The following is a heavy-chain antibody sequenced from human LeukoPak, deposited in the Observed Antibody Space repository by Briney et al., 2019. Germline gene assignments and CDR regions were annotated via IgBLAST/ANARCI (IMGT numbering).Heavy chain of an antibody. D-gene: IGHD5-12*01. CDR3: ASWALAGYSGYDRIDY. J-gene: IGHJ4*02. CDR2: ISAYNGNT. Sequence: ASVKVSFKASGYTFTSYGISWVRQAPGQGLEWMGWISAYNGNTNYAQKLQGRVTMTTDTSTSTAYMELRSLRSDDTAAYYCASWALAGYSGYDRIDYWGQGTLVTVSS. V-gene: IGHV1-18*01. CDR1: GYTFTSYG.